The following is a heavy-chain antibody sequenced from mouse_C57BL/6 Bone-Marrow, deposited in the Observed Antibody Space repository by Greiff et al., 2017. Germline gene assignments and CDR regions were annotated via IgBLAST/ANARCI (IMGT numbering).Heavy chain of an antibody. CDR3: APAYSSP. J-gene: IGHJ2*01. Sequence: EVQRVESGPVLVKPGASVKMSCKASGYTFTDYYMNWVKQSHGKSLEWIGVINPYNGGTSYNQKFKGKATLTVDKSSSTAYMELNSLTSEDSAVYYCAPAYSSPWGQGTTLTVSS. CDR2: INPYNGGT. CDR1: GYTFTDYY. V-gene: IGHV1-19*01. D-gene: IGHD2-10*01.